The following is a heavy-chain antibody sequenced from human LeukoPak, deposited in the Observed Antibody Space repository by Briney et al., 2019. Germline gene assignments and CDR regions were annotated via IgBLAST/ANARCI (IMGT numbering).Heavy chain of an antibody. V-gene: IGHV3-30*18. J-gene: IGHJ4*02. Sequence: GGSLRLSCAASGFTFSSYGMHWVRQAPGKGLEWVAVISYDGSNKYYADSVKGRFTISRDNSKNTLYLQMNSLRAEDTAVYYCAKENCSSTSCYVDGYSSSWVYWGQGTLVTVSS. CDR3: AKENCSSTSCYVDGYSSSWVY. CDR2: ISYDGSNK. D-gene: IGHD2-2*01. CDR1: GFTFSSYG.